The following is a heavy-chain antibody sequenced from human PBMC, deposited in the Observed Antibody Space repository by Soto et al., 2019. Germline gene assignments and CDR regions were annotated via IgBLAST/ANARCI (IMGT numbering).Heavy chain of an antibody. CDR1: GFTFSSYS. Sequence: GGSLRLSCAASGFTFSSYSMNWVRQAPGKGLEWVSSISSSSSYIYYADSVKGRFTISRDNAKNSLYLQMNSLRAEETAVYYCARDGYDFWSGYYGPPGMDVWGHGTTVTVSS. V-gene: IGHV3-21*01. CDR3: ARDGYDFWSGYYGPPGMDV. D-gene: IGHD3-3*01. J-gene: IGHJ6*02. CDR2: ISSSSSYI.